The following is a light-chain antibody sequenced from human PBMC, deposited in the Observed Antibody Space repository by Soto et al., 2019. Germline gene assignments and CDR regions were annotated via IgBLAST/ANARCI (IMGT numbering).Light chain of an antibody. J-gene: IGKJ5*01. V-gene: IGKV3-20*01. CDR2: DAS. CDR1: QTVRNNY. CDR3: QKYNSAPIT. Sequence: EFVLTQSPRTLSLSPGERATLSCRASQTVRNNYLAWYQQKPGQAPRLLIYDASSRATGIPDRFSGSGSGTDFTLTISSLQPEDVATYYCQKYNSAPITFGQGTRLEIK.